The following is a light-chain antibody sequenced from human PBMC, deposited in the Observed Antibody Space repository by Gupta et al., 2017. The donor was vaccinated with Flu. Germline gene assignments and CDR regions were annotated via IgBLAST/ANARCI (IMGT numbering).Light chain of an antibody. V-gene: IGKV3-11*01. CDR1: QSVSTY. J-gene: IGKJ2*01. CDR2: DAS. CDR3: QKRSNWPPYT. Sequence: EIVLTQSPATLSLSPGDRATLFCRASQSVSTYLAWYQHKPGQAPRLLIYDASNRATGIPARFSGSGSGTDFTLTISSLEPEDFAVYYCQKRSNWPPYTFGQGTRLEIK.